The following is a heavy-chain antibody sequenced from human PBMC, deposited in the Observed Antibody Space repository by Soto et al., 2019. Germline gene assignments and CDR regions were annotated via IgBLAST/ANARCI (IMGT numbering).Heavy chain of an antibody. J-gene: IGHJ5*01. CDR2: ITASGGRT. D-gene: IGHD4-17*01. CDR1: GFTFSSYA. Sequence: EVHLLESGGGLVQPGGSLRLSCTASGFTFSSYAMTWVRQAPGRGLEGVSGITASGGRTYYADSVKGRFTISRDNSKSTLYLQMNSLRGEDTAVYFCAKDTRYGDYVRWFDSWGQGTLVTVS. CDR3: AKDTRYGDYVRWFDS. V-gene: IGHV3-23*01.